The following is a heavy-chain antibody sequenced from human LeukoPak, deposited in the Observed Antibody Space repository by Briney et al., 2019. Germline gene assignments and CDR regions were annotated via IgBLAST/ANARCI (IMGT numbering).Heavy chain of an antibody. V-gene: IGHV4-39*01. J-gene: IGHJ3*02. Sequence: PSETLSLTCTVSGGSMSSSTHYWGWIRQPPGKGLEWIGSIYYSGSTYYNPSLKSRVTISLDTSKNQFSLKLSSVTAADTAVYYCANFFNFGGFDIWGQGTMITVSS. CDR2: IYYSGST. CDR1: GGSMSSSTHY. D-gene: IGHD4/OR15-4a*01. CDR3: ANFFNFGGFDI.